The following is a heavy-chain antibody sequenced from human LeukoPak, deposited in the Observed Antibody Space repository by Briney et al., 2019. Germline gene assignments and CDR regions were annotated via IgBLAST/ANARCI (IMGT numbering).Heavy chain of an antibody. CDR2: IYYSGST. CDR3: ASNHYDSSGYYH. V-gene: IGHV4-39*07. D-gene: IGHD3-22*01. J-gene: IGHJ5*02. Sequence: SETLSLTCTVSGGSISSSSYYWGWIRQPPGKGLEWIGSIYYSGSTYYNPSLKSRVTISVDTSKNQFSLKLSSVTAADTAVYYCASNHYDSSGYYHWGQGTLVTVSS. CDR1: GGSISSSSYY.